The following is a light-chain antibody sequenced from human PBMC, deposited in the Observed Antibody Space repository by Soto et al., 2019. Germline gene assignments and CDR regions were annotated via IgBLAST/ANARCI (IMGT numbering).Light chain of an antibody. CDR1: SSNIGAGYD. Sequence: QLVLTQPPSVSGAPGQRVTISCTGSSSNIGAGYDVHWYQQLPGTAPKLLIYGNSNRPSGVPDRFSGSKSGTSASLAITGLQAEDEADYYCQSYDSSLSGVIFGGGTKHTVL. V-gene: IGLV1-40*01. CDR2: GNS. CDR3: QSYDSSLSGVI. J-gene: IGLJ2*01.